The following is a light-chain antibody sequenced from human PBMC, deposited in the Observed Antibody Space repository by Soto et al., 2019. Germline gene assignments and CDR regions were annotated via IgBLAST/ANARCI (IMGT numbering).Light chain of an antibody. CDR3: QQSYIIPYT. J-gene: IGKJ2*01. V-gene: IGKV1-39*01. CDR1: QTISKY. Sequence: DIQMTQSTSSLSASVGDSVTLTCRASQTISKYVNWFHQKPGKAPTLLMYATSSLPSGVPSRFSGSGSGTDFALTINSLQPEDFATYYCQQSYIIPYTFGQGTKL. CDR2: ATS.